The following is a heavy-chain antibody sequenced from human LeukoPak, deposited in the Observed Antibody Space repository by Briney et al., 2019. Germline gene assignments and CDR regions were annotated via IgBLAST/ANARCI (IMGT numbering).Heavy chain of an antibody. CDR3: AKLAFYETSAPLRDIDF. CDR2: IRPIGTNT. Sequence: GGSLRLSCAASGFPFNTYAMTWVRQAPGKGLEYTSVIRPIGTNTYYASSVKGRFTISRDDSRTTVYLQMSSLRAEDTAIYYCAKLAFYETSAPLRDIDFWGQGTLVTVSS. J-gene: IGHJ4*02. D-gene: IGHD1-14*01. V-gene: IGHV3-23*01. CDR1: GFPFNTYA.